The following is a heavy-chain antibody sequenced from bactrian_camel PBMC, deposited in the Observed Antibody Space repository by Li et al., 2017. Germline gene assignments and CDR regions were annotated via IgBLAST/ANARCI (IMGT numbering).Heavy chain of an antibody. V-gene: IGHV3-2*01. CDR2: IYSDGSNT. Sequence: HVQLVESGGGLVQPGGSLRLSCAASGFTFSNYYMSWVRQAPGKGLEWVSSIYSDGSNTYYADSVKGRFTISRDPVKKILYLQMSSLKPEDTAMYYCAADRFLFPSCTPNGGPEDFGFWGQGTQVTVS. CDR3: AADRFLFPSCTPNGGPEDFGF. J-gene: IGHJ6*01. CDR1: GFTFSNYY.